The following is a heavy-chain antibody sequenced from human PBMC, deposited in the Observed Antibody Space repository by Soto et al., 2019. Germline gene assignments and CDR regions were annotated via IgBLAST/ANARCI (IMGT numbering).Heavy chain of an antibody. D-gene: IGHD3-22*01. V-gene: IGHV3-23*01. CDR1: GFTFSSYA. J-gene: IGHJ4*02. CDR2: ISGSGGRT. Sequence: GGSLRLSCAASGFTFSSYAMSWVRQAPGKGLEWVSAISGSGGRTYYADTVKGRFTIPRDNSKNTLNLQMNSLRAEETAVYYCAKFFMYYYDSSGIDYWGQGTLVTVSS. CDR3: AKFFMYYYDSSGIDY.